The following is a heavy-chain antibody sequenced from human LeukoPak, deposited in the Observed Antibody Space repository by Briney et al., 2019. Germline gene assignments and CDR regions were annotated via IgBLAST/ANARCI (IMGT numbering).Heavy chain of an antibody. V-gene: IGHV1-24*01. D-gene: IGHD3-9*01. CDR2: FDPEDGET. J-gene: IGHJ4*02. Sequence: ASVKVSCKVSGYTLTELSMHWVRQAPGKGLEWTGGFDPEDGETIYAQKFQGRVTMTEDTSTDTAYMELSSLRSEDTAVYYCATAVPRYFDWLLSYWGQGTLVTVSS. CDR3: ATAVPRYFDWLLSY. CDR1: GYTLTELS.